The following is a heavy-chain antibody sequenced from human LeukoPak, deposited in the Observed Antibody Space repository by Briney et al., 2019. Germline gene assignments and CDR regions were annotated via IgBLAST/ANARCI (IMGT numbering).Heavy chain of an antibody. Sequence: PGGSLRLSCAASGFTFSNAWMNWVRQAPGKGLEWVGRIKSKTDGGTTDYAAPVKGRYTISRDDSKNTLYLQMNSLKTEDTAVYYCTTDPLWWELLEGYWGQGTLVTVSS. CDR1: GFTFSNAW. D-gene: IGHD1-26*01. CDR2: IKSKTDGGTT. CDR3: TTDPLWWELLEGY. J-gene: IGHJ4*02. V-gene: IGHV3-15*07.